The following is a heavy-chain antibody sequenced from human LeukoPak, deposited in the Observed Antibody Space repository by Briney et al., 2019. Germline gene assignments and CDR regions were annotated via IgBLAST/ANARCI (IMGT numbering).Heavy chain of an antibody. V-gene: IGHV3-11*01. CDR1: GFTFSDYY. Sequence: GGSLRLSCAASGFTFSDYYMSWIRQAPGKGLEWVSYISRSGSTIYYADSVKGRFTISRDNAKNSLYLQMNSLRAEDTAVYYCARDTSYCSSTSCYRTGIAAAGFDYWGQGTLVTVSS. D-gene: IGHD2-2*02. J-gene: IGHJ4*02. CDR3: ARDTSYCSSTSCYRTGIAAAGFDY. CDR2: ISRSGSTI.